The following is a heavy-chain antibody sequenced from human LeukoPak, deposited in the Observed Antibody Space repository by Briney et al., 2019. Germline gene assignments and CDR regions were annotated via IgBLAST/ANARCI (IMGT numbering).Heavy chain of an antibody. V-gene: IGHV3-74*01. CDR3: ARGPANGGYGVDY. D-gene: IGHD5-12*01. J-gene: IGHJ4*02. CDR2: INSDGTST. CDR1: GFTFRRYW. Sequence: GGSQRLSCAASGFTFRRYWMHWVRQAPGKGLVWVARINSDGTSTSYADSVKGRFTISRDSATLYLQMNSLTAEDTAVYYCARGPANGGYGVDYWGQGTLVTVSS.